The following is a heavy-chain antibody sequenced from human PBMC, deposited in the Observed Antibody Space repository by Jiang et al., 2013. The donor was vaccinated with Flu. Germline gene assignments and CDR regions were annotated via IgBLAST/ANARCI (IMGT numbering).Heavy chain of an antibody. Sequence: VQLLESGGGLVKPGGSLRLSCAASGFTFSSYSMNWVRQAPGKGLEWVSSISSSSSYIYYADSVKGRFTISRDNAKNSLYLQMNSLRAEDTAVYYCARDRPHPDYYGMDVWGQGTTVTVSS. CDR2: ISSSSSYI. J-gene: IGHJ6*02. CDR1: GFTFSSYS. CDR3: ARDRPHPDYYGMDV. V-gene: IGHV3-21*01.